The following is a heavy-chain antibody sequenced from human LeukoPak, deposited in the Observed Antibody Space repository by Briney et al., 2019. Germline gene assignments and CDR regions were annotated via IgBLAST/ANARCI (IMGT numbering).Heavy chain of an antibody. V-gene: IGHV3-30*02. J-gene: IGHJ6*03. CDR1: GFTFSSYG. D-gene: IGHD5-24*01. CDR3: AKGGGYQAQYYYYYLDV. CDR2: IRYDGSNK. Sequence: PGGSLRLSCAASGFTFSSYGMYWVRHAPGEGLEWGAFIRYDGSNKYYADSVKGRFTVSRDNSKNTLYLQMKSLRAEDTAVYYCAKGGGYQAQYYYYYLDVWGKGTTVTISS.